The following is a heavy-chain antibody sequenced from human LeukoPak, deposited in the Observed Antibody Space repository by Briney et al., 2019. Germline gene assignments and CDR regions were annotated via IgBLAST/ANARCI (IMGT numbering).Heavy chain of an antibody. CDR3: ARGLQAASFDP. V-gene: IGHV4-59*01. CDR2: IYYSGST. D-gene: IGHD2-15*01. Sequence: SETLSLTCTVSGGSISSYYWSWIRQPPGKGLEWIGYIYYSGSTNYNPSLKSRVTISVDASKNQFSLKLSSVTAADTAVYYCARGLQAASFDPWGQGTLVPVSS. CDR1: GGSISSYY. J-gene: IGHJ5*02.